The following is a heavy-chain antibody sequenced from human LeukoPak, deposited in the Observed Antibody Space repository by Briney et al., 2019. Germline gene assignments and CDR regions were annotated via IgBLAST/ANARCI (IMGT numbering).Heavy chain of an antibody. J-gene: IGHJ4*02. D-gene: IGHD3-22*01. CDR3: ARGHYYDSSGYYYNDY. Sequence: PGGSLRLSCAASGFTFTSYSMTWVRQAPGKGLEWVSCISSSSTYIYYAASVKGRFTISRDNDKNSVYLQLDSLRDEDTAVYYCARGHYYDSSGYYYNDYWGQGTLVTVSS. V-gene: IGHV3-21*01. CDR2: ISSSSTYI. CDR1: GFTFTSYS.